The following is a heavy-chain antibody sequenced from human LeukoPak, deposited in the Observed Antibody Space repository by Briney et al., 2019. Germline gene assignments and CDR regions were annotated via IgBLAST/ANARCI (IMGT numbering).Heavy chain of an antibody. J-gene: IGHJ6*03. CDR2: ISSSSSYI. Sequence: PGGSLRLSCAASGFTFSSYSMTWVRQAPGKGLEWVSSISSSSSYIYYADSVKGRITISRDNAKNSLSLPMNSLRAEDRAVYYCAREAAAGIIYYYYYYMDIWGKGNTVTVSS. CDR1: GFTFSSYS. CDR3: AREAAAGIIYYYYYYMDI. D-gene: IGHD6-13*01. V-gene: IGHV3-21*01.